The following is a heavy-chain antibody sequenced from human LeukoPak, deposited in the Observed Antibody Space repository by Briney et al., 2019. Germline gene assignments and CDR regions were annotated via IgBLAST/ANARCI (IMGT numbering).Heavy chain of an antibody. CDR3: AREIFGSGSYPDY. CDR2: IDSDGRST. J-gene: IGHJ4*02. CDR1: GFTFSSYW. D-gene: IGHD3-10*01. Sequence: GGSLRLSCAASGFTFSSYWMHWVRQAPGKGLVWVLRIDSDGRSTNYADSVKGRFTISRDNAKNTLYLQMNSLRAEDTAVYYCAREIFGSGSYPDYWGQGTLVTVSS. V-gene: IGHV3-74*01.